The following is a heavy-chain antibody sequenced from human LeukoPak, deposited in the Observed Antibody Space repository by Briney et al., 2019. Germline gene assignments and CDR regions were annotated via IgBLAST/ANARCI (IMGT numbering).Heavy chain of an antibody. CDR2: VFNGGST. V-gene: IGHV4-59*11. J-gene: IGHJ4*02. D-gene: IGHD6-13*01. CDR3: ATRPAASTWYGVFDY. Sequence: PSETLSLTCTVSGASITDHFWSWIRQPPGKGLGWIGYVFNGGSTNYNPSLKSRVTMSLDPSRDQFSLRLSSVTTADTAIYYCATRPAASTWYGVFDYWSQGTLVTVSS. CDR1: GASITDHF.